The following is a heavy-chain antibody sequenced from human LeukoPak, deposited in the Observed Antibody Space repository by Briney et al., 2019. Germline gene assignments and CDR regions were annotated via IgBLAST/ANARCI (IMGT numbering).Heavy chain of an antibody. V-gene: IGHV4-59*01. CDR3: ARAAYYYDSSGYYLYYFDY. J-gene: IGHJ4*02. CDR1: GGSISSYY. Sequence: SETLSLTCTVSGGSISSYYWTWIRQPPGKGLEWIGYINYSGSTNYNPSLKSRVTISVDTSKNQFSLKLNSVTAADTAVYYCARAAYYYDSSGYYLYYFDYWGQGTLVTVSS. D-gene: IGHD3-22*01. CDR2: INYSGST.